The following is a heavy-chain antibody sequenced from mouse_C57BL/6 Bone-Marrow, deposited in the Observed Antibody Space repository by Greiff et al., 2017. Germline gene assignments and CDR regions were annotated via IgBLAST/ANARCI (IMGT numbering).Heavy chain of an antibody. CDR3: ARQARGSGYGDYFDY. J-gene: IGHJ2*01. D-gene: IGHD3-2*02. Sequence: EVKLVESGGGLVKPGGSLKLSCAASGFTFSSYTMSWVRQTPEKRLEWVATISGGGGNTYYPDSVKGRFTISRDNAKNTLYLQMSSLRSEDTALYYCARQARGSGYGDYFDYWGQGTTLTVSS. CDR2: ISGGGGNT. V-gene: IGHV5-9*01. CDR1: GFTFSSYT.